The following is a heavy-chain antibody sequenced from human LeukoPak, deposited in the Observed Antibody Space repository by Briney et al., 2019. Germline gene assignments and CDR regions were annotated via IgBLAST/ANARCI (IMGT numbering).Heavy chain of an antibody. V-gene: IGHV4-30-2*01. Sequence: SETLSLTCAVSGGSISSGGYYWSWIRQPPGKGLEWIGYIYHSGSTYYNPSLKSRVTISVDRSKNQFSLKLSSVTAADTAVYYCARDTRGRHAFDIWGQGTMVTVSS. CDR2: IYHSGST. CDR3: ARDTRGRHAFDI. J-gene: IGHJ3*02. D-gene: IGHD3-10*01. CDR1: GGSISSGGYY.